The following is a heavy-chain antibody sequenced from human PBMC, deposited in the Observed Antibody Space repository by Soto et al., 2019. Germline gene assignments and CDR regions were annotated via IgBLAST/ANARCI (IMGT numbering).Heavy chain of an antibody. CDR1: GYSFTSYW. J-gene: IGHJ4*02. D-gene: IGHD3-9*01. CDR3: ARQQLETYYDILTGYYFIDY. CDR2: IDPSDSYT. Sequence: PGESLKISCKGSGYSFTSYWISWVRQMPGKGLEWMGRIDPSDSYTNYSPSFQGHVTISADKSISTAYLQWSSLKASDTAMYYCARQQLETYYDILTGYYFIDYWGQGTLVTVSS. V-gene: IGHV5-10-1*01.